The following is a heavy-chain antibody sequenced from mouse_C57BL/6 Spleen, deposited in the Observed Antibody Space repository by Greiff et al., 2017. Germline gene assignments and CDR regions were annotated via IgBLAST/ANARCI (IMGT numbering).Heavy chain of an antibody. CDR3: ARRTIYYYGSSHWYFDV. CDR1: GFTFSSYT. V-gene: IGHV5-9*01. CDR2: ISGGGGNT. D-gene: IGHD1-1*01. J-gene: IGHJ1*03. Sequence: EVQLVESGGGLVKPGGSLKLSCAASGFTFSSYTMSWVRQTPEKRLEWVATISGGGGNTYYPDSVKGRFTISRDNAKNTLYLQMSSLRSEDTALYYCARRTIYYYGSSHWYFDVWGTGTTVTVSS.